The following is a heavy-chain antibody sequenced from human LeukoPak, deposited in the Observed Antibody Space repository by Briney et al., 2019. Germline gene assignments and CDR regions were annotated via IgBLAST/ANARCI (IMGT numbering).Heavy chain of an antibody. D-gene: IGHD6-13*01. CDR3: ASQSYSSSWYRY. CDR1: GGSISSSSYY. V-gene: IGHV4-39*07. CDR2: IYYSGST. Sequence: SSETLSLTCTVSGGSISSSSYYWGWIRQPPGKGLEWIGSIYYSGSTYYNPSLKSRVTISVDTSKNQFSLKLSSVTAADTAVYYCASQSYSSSWYRYWGQGTLVTVSS. J-gene: IGHJ1*01.